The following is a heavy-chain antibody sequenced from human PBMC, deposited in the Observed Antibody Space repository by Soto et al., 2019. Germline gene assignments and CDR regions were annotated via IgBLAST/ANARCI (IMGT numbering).Heavy chain of an antibody. J-gene: IGHJ4*02. CDR3: ARSLLQGDF. D-gene: IGHD2-21*01. CDR2: INPNGGST. V-gene: IGHV1-46*01. Sequence: QVQLVQSGAEVKKPGASVKVSCKASGYIFIHYYIHWVRQDPGQGLEWMAIINPNGGSTNYAQKFQGRVTVARDTSTSTASMELNSLGSDDTAVYFCARSLLQGDFWGQGTVVTVSS. CDR1: GYIFIHYY.